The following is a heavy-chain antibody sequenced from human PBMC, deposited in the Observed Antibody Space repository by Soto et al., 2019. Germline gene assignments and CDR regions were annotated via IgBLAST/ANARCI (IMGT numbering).Heavy chain of an antibody. CDR1: GFTFSSYD. Sequence: GGSLRLSCAASGFTFSSYDMHWVRQATGKGLEWVSAIGTAGDTCYPGSVKGRFTISRENAKNSLYLQMNSLRAEDTAVYYCARGESRDGYTPNSPLFDYWGQGTLVTVSS. CDR3: ARGESRDGYTPNSPLFDY. CDR2: IGTAGDT. J-gene: IGHJ4*02. D-gene: IGHD2-2*02. V-gene: IGHV3-13*01.